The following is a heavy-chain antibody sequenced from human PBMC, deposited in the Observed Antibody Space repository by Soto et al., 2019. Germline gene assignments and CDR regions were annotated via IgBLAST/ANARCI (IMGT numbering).Heavy chain of an antibody. V-gene: IGHV1-18*01. Sequence: GASVKVSCKASGYTFTSYDISWVRQAPGQGLEWMGWISAYNGNTNYAQKLQGRVTMTTDTSTSTAYMELRSLRSDDTAVYYCARDWDPPVTAYFDHWGQGTLVTVSS. D-gene: IGHD4-17*01. CDR3: ARDWDPPVTAYFDH. CDR1: GYTFTSYD. CDR2: ISAYNGNT. J-gene: IGHJ4*02.